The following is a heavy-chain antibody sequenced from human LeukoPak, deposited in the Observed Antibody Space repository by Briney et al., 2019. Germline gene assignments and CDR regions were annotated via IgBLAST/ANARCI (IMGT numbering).Heavy chain of an antibody. V-gene: IGHV4-39*07. Sequence: SETLSLTCTVSGGSISSSSYYWGWIRQPPGKGLEWIGSIYYSGRTYYNPSLKSRVTISVDTSKNQFSLKLSSVTAADTAVYYCARDHFTAGRRSFDPWGQGTLVTVSS. CDR1: GGSISSSSYY. J-gene: IGHJ5*02. CDR2: IYYSGRT. CDR3: ARDHFTAGRRSFDP.